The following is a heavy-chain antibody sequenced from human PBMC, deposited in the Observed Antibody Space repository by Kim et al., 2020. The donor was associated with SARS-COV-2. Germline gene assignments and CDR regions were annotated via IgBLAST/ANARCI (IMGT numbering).Heavy chain of an antibody. CDR3: AREDIVVVPAARLVGYFDY. J-gene: IGHJ4*02. V-gene: IGHV4-59*01. D-gene: IGHD2-2*01. Sequence: SRVTISVDTSKNQFSLKLSSVTAADTAVYYCAREDIVVVPAARLVGYFDYWGQGTLVTVSS.